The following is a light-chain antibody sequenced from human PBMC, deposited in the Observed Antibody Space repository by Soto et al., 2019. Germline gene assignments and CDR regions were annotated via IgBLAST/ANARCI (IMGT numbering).Light chain of an antibody. CDR2: DAS. CDR3: QQYYNVPIT. V-gene: IGKV1-33*01. J-gene: IGKJ5*01. Sequence: DIPTSQSPSSLSASVGDRVTITCQASQDIGNYLNWYQQRPGKAPKLLILDASSLDTGVPSRFSGSGSGTDFTFTISSLQSEDIATYYCQQYYNVPITFGQGTRLEIK. CDR1: QDIGNY.